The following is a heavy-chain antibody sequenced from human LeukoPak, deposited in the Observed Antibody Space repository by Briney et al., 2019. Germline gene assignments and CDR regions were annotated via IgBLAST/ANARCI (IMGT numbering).Heavy chain of an antibody. J-gene: IGHJ6*03. D-gene: IGHD1-1*01. CDR2: ISGSGGST. CDR1: GFTFSSYA. CDR3: AKSHDFYYYHYMDV. V-gene: IGHV3-23*01. Sequence: GGSLRLSCAASGFTFSSYAMSWVRHAPGKGLEWVSAISGSGGSTYYADSVKGRFTISRDNSKNTLYLQMNSLRAEDTAIYYCAKSHDFYYYHYMDVWGKGTTVTVSS.